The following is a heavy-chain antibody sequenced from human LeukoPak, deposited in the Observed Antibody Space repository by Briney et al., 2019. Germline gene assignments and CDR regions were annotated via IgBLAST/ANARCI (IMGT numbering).Heavy chain of an antibody. CDR1: GFTFSDYY. J-gene: IGHJ4*02. CDR2: ISSSSSYT. Sequence: GGSLRLSCAASGFTFSDYYMSWIRQAPGKGLEGVSYISSSSSYTNYADSVKGRFTISRDNAKNSLYLQMNSLRAEDTAVYYCARDLAQSYYFDYWGQGTLVTVSS. D-gene: IGHD4-11*01. CDR3: ARDLAQSYYFDY. V-gene: IGHV3-11*06.